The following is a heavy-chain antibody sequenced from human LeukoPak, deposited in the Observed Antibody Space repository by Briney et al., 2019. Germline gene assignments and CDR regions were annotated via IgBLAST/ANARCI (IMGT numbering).Heavy chain of an antibody. Sequence: PGGSLRLSRAASGSTFNRFAMHWVRQAPGKGLEWVAVISYDGSDKYYADSVKGRFTISRDNSKNTLYLQMNSLRVEDTAVFYCAQGGSEIYYYYHGMDVWGQGTTVTVSS. CDR3: AQGGSEIYYYYHGMDV. J-gene: IGHJ6*02. D-gene: IGHD3-10*01. CDR2: ISYDGSDK. V-gene: IGHV3-30*18. CDR1: GSTFNRFA.